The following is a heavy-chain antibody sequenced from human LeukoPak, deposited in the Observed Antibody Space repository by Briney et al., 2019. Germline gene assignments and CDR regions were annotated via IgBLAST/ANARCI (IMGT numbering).Heavy chain of an antibody. CDR2: INPSGGST. V-gene: IGHV1-46*01. CDR3: AIVPVPAAPFDY. Sequence: ASVKVSCKASGYTFTSYYMHWVRQAPGQGLEWMGIINPSGGSTSYAQKFQGRVTMTRDMSTSTVYMELSSLRSEDTAVYYCAIVPVPAAPFDYWGQGTLVTVSS. J-gene: IGHJ4*02. CDR1: GYTFTSYY. D-gene: IGHD2-2*01.